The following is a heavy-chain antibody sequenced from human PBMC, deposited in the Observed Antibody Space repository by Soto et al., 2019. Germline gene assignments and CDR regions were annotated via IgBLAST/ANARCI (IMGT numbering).Heavy chain of an antibody. CDR2: IYATGTT. CDR3: VRDGTKTLRDWFDP. V-gene: IGHV4-4*07. D-gene: IGHD1-1*01. Sequence: PSETLSLTCTVSGASISGFYWSWSRKSAGKGLEWIGRIYATGTTDYNPSLKSRVMMSVDTSKKQFSLKLRSVTAADTTVYYCVRDGTKTLRDWFDPWGKGIAVTVAS. J-gene: IGHJ5*02. CDR1: GASISGFY.